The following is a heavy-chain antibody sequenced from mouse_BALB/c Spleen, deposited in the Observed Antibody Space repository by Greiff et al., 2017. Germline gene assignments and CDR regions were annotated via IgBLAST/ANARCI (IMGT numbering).Heavy chain of an antibody. Sequence: QVQLQQSGAELAKPGASVKMSCKASGYTFTSYWMHWVKQRPGQGLEWIGYINPSTGYTNYNQKFKDKATLTADKSSSTAYMQLSSLTSEDSAVYYCARGEDDWFAYWGQGTLVTVSA. CDR3: ARGEDDWFAY. CDR2: INPSTGYT. V-gene: IGHV1-7*01. CDR1: GYTFTSYW. J-gene: IGHJ3*01.